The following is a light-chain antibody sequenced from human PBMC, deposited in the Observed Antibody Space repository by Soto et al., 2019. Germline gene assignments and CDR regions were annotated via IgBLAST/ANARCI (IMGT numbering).Light chain of an antibody. CDR3: SSYTSISTSCV. CDR2: EVS. V-gene: IGLV2-14*01. CDR1: SSDIGRYDF. J-gene: IGLJ1*01. Sequence: QSALTQPASVSGSPGQSVTISCTGTSSDIGRYDFVSWYQQHPGKAPKLIIYEVSHRPSGISDRFSGSKSVNTASLTIFGLQADDEADYYCSSYTSISTSCVFGTGTKLTV.